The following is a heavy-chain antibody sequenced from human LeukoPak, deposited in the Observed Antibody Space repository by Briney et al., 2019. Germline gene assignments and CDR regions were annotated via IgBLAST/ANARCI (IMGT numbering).Heavy chain of an antibody. Sequence: SETLSLTCAVSGDSISSGTFYWGWVRQPPGKGLEWIGSIHYSGNTYYNPSLKSPVTISVDTSKNQFSLNLSSVTAADTAVYYCARGGILERSFDYWGQGTLVTVSS. J-gene: IGHJ4*02. CDR2: IHYSGNT. CDR3: ARGGILERSFDY. CDR1: GDSISSGTFY. D-gene: IGHD2/OR15-2a*01. V-gene: IGHV4-39*01.